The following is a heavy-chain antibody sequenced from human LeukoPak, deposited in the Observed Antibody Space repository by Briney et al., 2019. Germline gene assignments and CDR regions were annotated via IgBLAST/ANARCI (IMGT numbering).Heavy chain of an antibody. V-gene: IGHV1-24*01. Sequence: ASVKVSCKVSVYTLTESSMHWVRQAPGKGREWMGGFDPEDGETIYAQKFQGRVTMTEDTSTDTAYMELSSLRSEDTAVYYCATYPPSDDIVVVPAAPFDYWGQGTLVTVSS. J-gene: IGHJ4*02. CDR2: FDPEDGET. CDR3: ATYPPSDDIVVVPAAPFDY. D-gene: IGHD2-2*01. CDR1: VYTLTESS.